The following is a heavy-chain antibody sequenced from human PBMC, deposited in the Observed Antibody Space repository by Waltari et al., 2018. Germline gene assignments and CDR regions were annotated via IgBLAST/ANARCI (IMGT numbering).Heavy chain of an antibody. D-gene: IGHD2-2*01. CDR1: GYTFTDYY. CDR2: VDPEDGET. V-gene: IGHV1-69-2*01. Sequence: EVQLVQSGAEVKKPGATVKISCKGSGYTFTDYYMHWVQQAPGKGLEWMGLVDPEDGETIYAEKFQGRVTITADTSTDTAYMELSSLRSEDTAVYYCATDPRLVVPAAMGGYYYYGMDVWGQGTTVTVSS. J-gene: IGHJ6*02. CDR3: ATDPRLVVPAAMGGYYYYGMDV.